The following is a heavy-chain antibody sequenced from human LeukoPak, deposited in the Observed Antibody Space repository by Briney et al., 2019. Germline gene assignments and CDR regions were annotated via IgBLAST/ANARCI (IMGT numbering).Heavy chain of an antibody. D-gene: IGHD3-22*01. CDR1: GGTFSSYA. Sequence: ASVKVSCKASGGTFSSYAINWVRQATGQGLEWMGWMNPNSGNTGYAQKFQGRVTMTRNTSISTAYMELSSLRSEDTAVYYCARRPYYYDSSGYPVGGAFDIWGQGTMVTVSS. CDR2: MNPNSGNT. CDR3: ARRPYYYDSSGYPVGGAFDI. J-gene: IGHJ3*02. V-gene: IGHV1-8*02.